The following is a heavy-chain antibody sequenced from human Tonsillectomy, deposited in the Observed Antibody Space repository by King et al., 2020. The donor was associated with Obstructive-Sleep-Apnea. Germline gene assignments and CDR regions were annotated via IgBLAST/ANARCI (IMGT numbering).Heavy chain of an antibody. Sequence: QVQLVESGGGVVQPGRSLRLSCAASGFTFSSYAMHWVPQAPGKGLEGVAGLSYDGSNKYYAVSLKGRFTHSRDNSKNNLYLQKNSLRAEDTAVYYCARASITMIVVVISPFDYWGQGTLVTVSS. CDR1: GFTFSSYA. V-gene: IGHV3-30*04. D-gene: IGHD3-22*01. CDR3: ARASITMIVVVISPFDY. CDR2: LSYDGSNK. J-gene: IGHJ4*02.